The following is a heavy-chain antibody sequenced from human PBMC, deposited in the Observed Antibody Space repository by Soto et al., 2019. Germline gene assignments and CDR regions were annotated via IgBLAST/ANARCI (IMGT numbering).Heavy chain of an antibody. CDR2: LNTDNGKT. V-gene: IGHV1-18*01. D-gene: IGHD3-16*01. CDR3: ARGITIGGVLNGVDV. J-gene: IGHJ6*02. CDR1: GYSITKYG. Sequence: ASVKVSCKASGYSITKYGISWVRQAPGQGLEWMGWLNTDNGKTYYAQKFQGRVTMTTDTSTTIAYMELRSLTSDDTALYFCARGITIGGVLNGVDVWGQGXTVTVSS.